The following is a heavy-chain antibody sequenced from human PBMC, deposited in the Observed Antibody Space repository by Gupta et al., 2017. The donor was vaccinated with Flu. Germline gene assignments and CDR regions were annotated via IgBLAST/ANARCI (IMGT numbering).Heavy chain of an antibody. Sequence: PGKGLEWVSGISWNSGSIGYADSVKGRFTISRDNAKNSLYLQMNSLRAEDTALYYCAKDKGATHYYYYGMDVWGQGTTVTGSS. CDR3: AKDKGATHYYYYGMDV. J-gene: IGHJ6*02. CDR2: ISWNSGSI. V-gene: IGHV3-9*01.